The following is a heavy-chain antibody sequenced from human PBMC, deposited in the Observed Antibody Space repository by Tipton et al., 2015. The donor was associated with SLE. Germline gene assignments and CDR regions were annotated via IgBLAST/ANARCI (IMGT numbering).Heavy chain of an antibody. CDR2: IYYSGGA. J-gene: IGHJ4*01. CDR1: GASLSSADLN. Sequence: TLSLTCTVSGASLSSADLNWGWIRQHPGKGLEWIGYIYYSGGAYYNPSLKSRLTISLDTSFNQFSLRLTSVTAADTAVYYCARGGASVLIRNCYFDYWGQGSLVTVSS. CDR3: ARGGASVLIRNCYFDY. D-gene: IGHD2-8*01. V-gene: IGHV4-31*03.